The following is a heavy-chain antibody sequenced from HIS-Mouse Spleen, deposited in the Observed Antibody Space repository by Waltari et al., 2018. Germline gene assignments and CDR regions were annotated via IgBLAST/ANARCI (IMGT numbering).Heavy chain of an antibody. CDR3: AKASSGWLDY. J-gene: IGHJ4*02. Sequence: QVQLVESGGGVGQHGGSLRLSCAASGFTFSSYGMHWVRQAPGKGLEWVAVISYDGSNKYYADSVKGRFTISRDNSKNTLYLQMNSLRAEDTAVYYCAKASSGWLDYWGQGTLVTVSS. V-gene: IGHV3-30*18. CDR2: ISYDGSNK. CDR1: GFTFSSYG. D-gene: IGHD6-19*01.